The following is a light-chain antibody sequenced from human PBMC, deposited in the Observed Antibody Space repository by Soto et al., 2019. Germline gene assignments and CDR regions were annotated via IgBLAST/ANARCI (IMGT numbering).Light chain of an antibody. CDR3: SSHAGSTNLI. Sequence: QSALTQPPSASGSPGQSVTISCTGTSSDVGGYNFVSWYQQHPGKAPKLMIYEVNRRPSGVPDRFSGPKSGNTASLTVSGLQAEDEADYYCSSHAGSTNLILGGGTKLTVL. CDR1: SSDVGGYNF. CDR2: EVN. V-gene: IGLV2-8*01. J-gene: IGLJ2*01.